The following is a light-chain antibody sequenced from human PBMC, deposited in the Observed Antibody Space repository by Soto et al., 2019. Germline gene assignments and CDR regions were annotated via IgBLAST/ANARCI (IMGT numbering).Light chain of an antibody. J-gene: IGKJ4*01. CDR2: DTS. V-gene: IGKV3-20*01. CDR3: QHYVTWPLT. Sequence: ENVLTQSPGTLSLSPGERATLSCRASQSVSSSYLAWYQQKPGQAPRLLIYDTSIRATGVPARFSGSRSGAEFTLTISSLQSEDFAVYYCQHYVTWPLTFGGGTK. CDR1: QSVSSSY.